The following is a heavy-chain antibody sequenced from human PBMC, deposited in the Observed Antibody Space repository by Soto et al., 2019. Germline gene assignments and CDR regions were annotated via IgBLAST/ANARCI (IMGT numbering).Heavy chain of an antibody. D-gene: IGHD5-18*01. Sequence: SETLSLTCAVYAGSFSGYYWTWIRQPPGKGLEWIGQINHSGSTNYNPALKSRVTISVDTSKSQFSLKLSSVTAADTAVYYCAKDSGYNYGYFRWFDPWGQGTLVTSPQ. CDR2: INHSGST. CDR1: AGSFSGYY. J-gene: IGHJ5*02. V-gene: IGHV4-34*01. CDR3: AKDSGYNYGYFRWFDP.